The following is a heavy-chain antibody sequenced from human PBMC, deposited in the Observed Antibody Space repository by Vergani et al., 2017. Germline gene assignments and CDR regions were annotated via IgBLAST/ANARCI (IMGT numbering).Heavy chain of an antibody. J-gene: IGHJ4*02. Sequence: QITLKESGPTLVKPTQTLTLTCPFSGFSLSTSGVGVGWIRQPPGKALEWLALLYWDDDKRYSPSLKSRLTITKDTSKNQVVLTMTNMDPVDTATYYFAHRYDYVWGSYRLTPFDYWGQGTLVTVSS. CDR3: AHRYDYVWGSYRLTPFDY. D-gene: IGHD3-16*02. CDR2: LYWDDDK. V-gene: IGHV2-5*02. CDR1: GFSLSTSGVG.